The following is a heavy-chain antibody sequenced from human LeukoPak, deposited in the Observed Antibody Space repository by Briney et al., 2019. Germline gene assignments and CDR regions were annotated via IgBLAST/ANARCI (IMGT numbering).Heavy chain of an antibody. CDR3: ARDLGLTIFGVGMNAFDI. J-gene: IGHJ3*02. D-gene: IGHD3-3*01. Sequence: SETLPLTCTVSGGSISSYYWSWIRQPPGKGLEWIGYIYYSGSTNYNPSLKSRVTISVDTSKNQFSLKLTSVTAADTAVYYCARDLGLTIFGVGMNAFDIWGQGTMVTVSS. CDR2: IYYSGST. CDR1: GGSISSYY. V-gene: IGHV4-59*12.